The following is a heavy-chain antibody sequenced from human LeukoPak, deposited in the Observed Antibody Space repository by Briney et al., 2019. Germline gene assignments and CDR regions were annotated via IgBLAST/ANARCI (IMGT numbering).Heavy chain of an antibody. D-gene: IGHD3-9*01. V-gene: IGHV3-7*01. Sequence: TGGSLRLSCTTSGFTFSRYWMSWVRQAPGRGLEWVVNINLDGREIYYVDSVKGRFTISRDNAQNSLYLQMNSLRGEDTAVYYCARDDWGPGDHWGQGTLVTVSS. J-gene: IGHJ4*02. CDR2: INLDGREI. CDR1: GFTFSRYW. CDR3: ARDDWGPGDH.